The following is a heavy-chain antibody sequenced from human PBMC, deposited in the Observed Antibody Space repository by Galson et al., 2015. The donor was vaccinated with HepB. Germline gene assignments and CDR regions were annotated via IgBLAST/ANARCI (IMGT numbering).Heavy chain of an antibody. CDR3: AREEVLRYFDPIYYFDY. D-gene: IGHD3-9*01. Sequence: SLRLSCAASGFTFSSYSMNWVRQAPGKGLEWVSYVSSSSSTIYYADSVKGRFTISRDNAKNSLYLQMNSLRAEDTAMYYCAREEVLRYFDPIYYFDYWGQGPLVTVSS. CDR1: GFTFSSYS. CDR2: VSSSSSTI. J-gene: IGHJ4*02. V-gene: IGHV3-48*01.